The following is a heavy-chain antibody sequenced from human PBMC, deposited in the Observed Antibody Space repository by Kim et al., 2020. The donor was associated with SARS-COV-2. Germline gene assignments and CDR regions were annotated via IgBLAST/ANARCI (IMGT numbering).Heavy chain of an antibody. Sequence: SETLSLTCTVSGGSISSSSYYWGWIRQPPGKGLEWIGSIYYSGSTYYNPSLKSRVTISVDTSKNQFSLKLSSVTAADTAVYYCASTRSSSWYASYSENYYGMDVWGQGTTVTVSS. CDR2: IYYSGST. CDR1: GGSISSSSYY. D-gene: IGHD6-13*01. J-gene: IGHJ6*02. CDR3: ASTRSSSWYASYSENYYGMDV. V-gene: IGHV4-39*01.